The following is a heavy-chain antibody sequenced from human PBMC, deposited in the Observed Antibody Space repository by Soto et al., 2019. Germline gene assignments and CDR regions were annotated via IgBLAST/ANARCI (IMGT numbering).Heavy chain of an antibody. J-gene: IGHJ5*02. D-gene: IGHD6-13*01. CDR1: GYSFTSYD. V-gene: IGHV1-8*01. CDR3: ATGLSNLAAAGT. Sequence: GASVKVSCKASGYSFTSYDINWVRQAPGKGLEWLGWINPNNGHTVYAQNFQGRVTMTEDTSTDTAYMELSSLRSKDTAVYYCATGLSNLAAAGTWGQGTLVTVSS. CDR2: INPNNGHT.